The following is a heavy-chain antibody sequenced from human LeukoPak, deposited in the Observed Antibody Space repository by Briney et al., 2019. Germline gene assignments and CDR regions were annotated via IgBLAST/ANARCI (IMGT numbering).Heavy chain of an antibody. Sequence: PSQTLSLTCNVSGDSISSGSYYWSWIRQPAGKGLEWIGRVYGSRTTNYNPSLKSRVTMSVDTSKNQFSLNLKSVTAADTAVYFCARTTVSRGTYNWFDPRGQGTLVTVSS. CDR3: ARTTVSRGTYNWFDP. J-gene: IGHJ5*02. D-gene: IGHD3-10*01. V-gene: IGHV4-61*02. CDR1: GDSISSGSYY. CDR2: VYGSRTT.